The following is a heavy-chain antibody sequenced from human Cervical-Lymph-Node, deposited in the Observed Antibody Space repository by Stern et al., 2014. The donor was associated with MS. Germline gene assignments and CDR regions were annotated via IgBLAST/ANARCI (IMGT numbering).Heavy chain of an antibody. CDR3: ARGDELWSPFDP. CDR1: GGTFSSYA. D-gene: IGHD5-18*01. Sequence: VQLVEPGVEVKKPGSSAKVSCKASGGTFSSYAISWVRQAPGQGLEWMGGIIPISGTANYAQKFQGRVTITADESTSTAYMELSSLRSEDTAVYYCARGDELWSPFDPWGQGTLVTVSS. J-gene: IGHJ5*02. V-gene: IGHV1-69*01. CDR2: IIPISGTA.